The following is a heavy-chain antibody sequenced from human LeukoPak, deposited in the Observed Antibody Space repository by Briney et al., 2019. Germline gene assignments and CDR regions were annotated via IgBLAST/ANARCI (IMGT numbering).Heavy chain of an antibody. CDR3: ARDPYSSTWSYGMDV. CDR2: IKQYGSEE. J-gene: IGHJ6*02. V-gene: IGHV3-7*05. CDR1: GFIFSRYW. D-gene: IGHD6-6*01. Sequence: PGGSLRLSCAASGFIFSRYWMSWVRQAPGKGLEWVANIKQYGSEEVYVDSVKGRFTISRDNAKNSLFLQMNTLRAEDTAVYYCARDPYSSTWSYGMDVWGQGTTVTVSS.